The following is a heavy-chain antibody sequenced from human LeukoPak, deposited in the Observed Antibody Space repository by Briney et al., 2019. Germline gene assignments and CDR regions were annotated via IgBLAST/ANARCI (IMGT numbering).Heavy chain of an antibody. Sequence: GESLRLSCAASGFTFSSYSMNWVRQAPGKGLEWVSSISSSSSYIYYADSVKGRFTISRDNAKNSLYLQMNSLRAEDTAVYYCARDPQSSYYFDYWGQGTLVTVSS. J-gene: IGHJ4*02. CDR1: GFTFSSYS. CDR3: ARDPQSSYYFDY. CDR2: ISSSSSYI. V-gene: IGHV3-21*01.